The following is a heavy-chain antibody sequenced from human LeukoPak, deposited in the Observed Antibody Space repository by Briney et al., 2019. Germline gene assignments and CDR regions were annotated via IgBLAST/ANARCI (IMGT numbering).Heavy chain of an antibody. CDR2: IYYNGIT. CDR1: GDSISSGNFY. V-gene: IGHV4-39*07. J-gene: IGHJ5*02. Sequence: SETLSLTCTVSGDSISSGNFYWGWIRQPPGKELQWIGSIYYNGITHYNPSLESRVTISADTSTNEFSLKLSSVTAADTAVYYCARKGEYSSSWYNWFDPWGQGTLVTVSS. D-gene: IGHD6-13*01. CDR3: ARKGEYSSSWYNWFDP.